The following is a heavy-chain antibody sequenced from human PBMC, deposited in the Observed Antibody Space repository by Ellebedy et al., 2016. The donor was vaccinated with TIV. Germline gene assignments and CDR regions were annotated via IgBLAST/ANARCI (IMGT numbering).Heavy chain of an antibody. CDR2: IDWDDDT. Sequence: SGPTLVXPTQTLTLTCTFSGFSLSTSGMRVSWFRQPPGKALEWLARIDWDDDTLYNRSLETRLTISKDTSKNQVVLTMTNMAPVDTATYYCARDPMTSVTTPNYYYGLDVWGQGTTVTVSS. J-gene: IGHJ6*02. CDR1: GFSLSTSGMR. V-gene: IGHV2-70*04. D-gene: IGHD4-17*01. CDR3: ARDPMTSVTTPNYYYGLDV.